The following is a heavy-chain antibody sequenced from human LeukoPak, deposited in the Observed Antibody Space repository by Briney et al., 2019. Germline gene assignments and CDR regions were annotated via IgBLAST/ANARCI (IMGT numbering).Heavy chain of an antibody. CDR1: GFTFSSYW. D-gene: IGHD1-26*01. CDR2: IKQDGSEK. V-gene: IGHV3-7*03. J-gene: IGHJ4*02. Sequence: GSLRLSCAASGFTFSSYWMSWVRQAPGKGLERVANIKQDGSEKYYVDSVKGRFTISRDNAKNSLYLQMNSLRAEDTAVYYCAGEAGIVGAQADYWGQGTLVTVSS. CDR3: AGEAGIVGAQADY.